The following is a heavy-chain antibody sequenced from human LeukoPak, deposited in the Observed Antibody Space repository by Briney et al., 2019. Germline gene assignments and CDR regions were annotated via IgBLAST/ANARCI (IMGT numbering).Heavy chain of an antibody. CDR1: GFTFSSYW. V-gene: IGHV3-74*01. J-gene: IGHJ4*02. CDR3: ASFIDY. Sequence: GGSLRLSCAASGFTFSSYWMHWVRQAPGKGLVWVSRINSDGSITTYADSVRGRFTISRDNAKSTLYLQMNSLRAEDTAVYYCASFIDYWGQGTLVTVSS. CDR2: INSDGSIT.